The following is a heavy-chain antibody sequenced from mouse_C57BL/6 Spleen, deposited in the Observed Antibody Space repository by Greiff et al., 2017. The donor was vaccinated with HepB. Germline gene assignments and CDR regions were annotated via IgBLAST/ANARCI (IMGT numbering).Heavy chain of an antibody. CDR2: SRNKANDYTT. V-gene: IGHV7-1*01. CDR1: GFTFSDFY. Sequence: EVQGVESGGGLVQSGRSLRLSCATSGFTFSDFYMEWVRQAPGKGLEWIAASRNKANDYTTEYSASVKGRFIVSRDTSQSILYLQMNALRAEDTAIYYCARDADERYYYAMDYWGQGTSVTVSS. CDR3: ARDADERYYYAMDY. J-gene: IGHJ4*01.